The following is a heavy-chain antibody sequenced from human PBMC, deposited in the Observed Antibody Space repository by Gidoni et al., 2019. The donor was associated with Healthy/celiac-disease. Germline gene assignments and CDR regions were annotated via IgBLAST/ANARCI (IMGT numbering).Heavy chain of an antibody. CDR3: ARRGYYDPFDY. CDR1: GGSISSSSYY. V-gene: IGHV4-39*01. J-gene: IGHJ4*02. D-gene: IGHD3-22*01. Sequence: QLQLQESGPGLVKPSETLSLTCTVSGGSISSSSYYWGWIRQPPGKGLEWIGSIYYSGSTYYNPSLKSRVTISVDTSKNQFSLKLSSVTAADTAVYYCARRGYYDPFDYWGQGTLVTVSS. CDR2: IYYSGST.